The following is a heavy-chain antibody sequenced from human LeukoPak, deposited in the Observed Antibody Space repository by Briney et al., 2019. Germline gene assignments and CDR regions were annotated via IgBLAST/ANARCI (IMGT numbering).Heavy chain of an antibody. V-gene: IGHV1-2*02. CDR3: ARGGLFYDSITKPFDS. CDR1: GYSFIDYF. Sequence: ASVKVSCKPSGYSFIDYFMHWVRQAPGQGVEWMGWINANSGGTNFAQKFQGRVTMTRDTSLSTGYMQLSRLTSDDTAVYYCARGGLFYDSITKPFDSWDQGTLVTVSA. CDR2: INANSGGT. J-gene: IGHJ4*02. D-gene: IGHD3-22*01.